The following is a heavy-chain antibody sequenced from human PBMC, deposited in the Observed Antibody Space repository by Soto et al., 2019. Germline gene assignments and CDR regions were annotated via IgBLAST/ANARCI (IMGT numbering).Heavy chain of an antibody. CDR2: ITPLFGTA. J-gene: IGHJ2*01. CDR1: GGTFSNYA. CDR3: AQTLGLEVAGPGRFDL. V-gene: IGHV1-69*12. D-gene: IGHD6-19*01. Sequence: QVQLVQSGAEVKKPGSSVKVSCKASGGTFSNYAISWVRQAPGQGLEWMGGITPLFGTANYAQNFQGRVTITADESTTTAYMELSSLKSDDTAVYYCAQTLGLEVAGPGRFDLWGRGTLITVSS.